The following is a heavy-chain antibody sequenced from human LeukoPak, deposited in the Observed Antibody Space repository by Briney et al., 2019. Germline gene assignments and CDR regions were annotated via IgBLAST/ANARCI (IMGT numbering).Heavy chain of an antibody. CDR1: GGSFSGYY. D-gene: IGHD3-10*01. Sequence: SETLSLTCAVYGGSFSGYYWSWIRQPPGKGLEWIGEINHSGSTNYNPSLKSRFTISVDTSKNQFSLKLSSVAAADTAVYYCARDGHSWVRGPAGGSYYYYMDVWGKGTTVTISS. CDR3: ARDGHSWVRGPAGGSYYYYMDV. J-gene: IGHJ6*03. V-gene: IGHV4-34*01. CDR2: INHSGST.